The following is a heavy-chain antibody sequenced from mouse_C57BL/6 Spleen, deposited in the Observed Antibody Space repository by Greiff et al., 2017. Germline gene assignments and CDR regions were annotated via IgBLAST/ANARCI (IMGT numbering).Heavy chain of an antibody. CDR3: ARKSSSPYYAMDY. CDR1: GYTFTSYW. Sequence: QVQLQQPGAELVKPGASVKMSCKASGYTFTSYWITWVKQRPGQGLEWIGDIYPGSGSTNYNEKFKSKATLTVDTSSSTAYMQLSSLTSEDSAVYYCARKSSSPYYAMDYWGQGTSVTVSS. D-gene: IGHD1-1*01. V-gene: IGHV1-55*01. CDR2: IYPGSGST. J-gene: IGHJ4*01.